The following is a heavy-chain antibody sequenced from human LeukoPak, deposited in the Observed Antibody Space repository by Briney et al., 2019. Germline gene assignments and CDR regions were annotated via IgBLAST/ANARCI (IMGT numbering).Heavy chain of an antibody. D-gene: IGHD6-19*01. J-gene: IGHJ5*02. CDR3: AKAIAVAGDNWFDP. CDR1: GFTFDDYA. CDR2: ISWNSGSI. V-gene: IGHV3-9*01. Sequence: GGSLRLSCAASGFTFDDYAMHWVRHAPGKGLEWVSGISWNSGSIGYADSVKGRFTISRDNAKNSLYLQMNSLRAEDTALYYCAKAIAVAGDNWFDPWGQGTLVTVSS.